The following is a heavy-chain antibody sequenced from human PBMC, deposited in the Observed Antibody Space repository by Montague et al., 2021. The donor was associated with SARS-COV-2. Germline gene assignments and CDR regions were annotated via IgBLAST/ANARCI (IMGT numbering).Heavy chain of an antibody. CDR1: GGSFSVYY. D-gene: IGHD2-2*01. Sequence: SETLSLTCAVYGGSFSVYYWSWLRQSPRNGLEWIAEINHSGTANYNPSLKSRVSISVDTSKIQFTLKVTSVTAADTAMYYCAEEREVVRAARTLVASDLWGQGTMVTVPS. V-gene: IGHV4-34*01. J-gene: IGHJ3*01. CDR2: INHSGTA. CDR3: AEEREVVRAARTLVASDL.